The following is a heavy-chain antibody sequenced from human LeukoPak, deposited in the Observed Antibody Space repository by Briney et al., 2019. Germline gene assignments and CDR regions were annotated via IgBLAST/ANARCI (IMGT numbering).Heavy chain of an antibody. J-gene: IGHJ6*02. CDR2: ISDSGAYQ. V-gene: IGHV3-21*01. D-gene: IGHD5-24*01. CDR1: RFTFSSYG. CDR3: TRGGSMAPRYGMDV. Sequence: GGSLRLSCAVSRFTFSSYGMSWVRQAPGKGLEWVSSISDSGAYQHYADSVKGRFTISRDNAKKSLSLQMNNLRVEDTAVYYCTRGGSMAPRYGMDVWGQGTTVTVSS.